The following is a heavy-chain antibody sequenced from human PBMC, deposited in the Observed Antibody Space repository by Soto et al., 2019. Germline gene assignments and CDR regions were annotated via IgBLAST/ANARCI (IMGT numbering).Heavy chain of an antibody. CDR1: GGTFSSYA. Sequence: QVQLVQSGAEVKKPGSSVKVSCKASGGTFSSYAISWVRQAPGQGLEWMGGLIPIFGTANYAQKVQGRVTITADESTSTAYMELSSLRSEDTAVYYCARDDRAQVDYGSWSYDYWGQGTLVTVSS. J-gene: IGHJ4*02. CDR2: LIPIFGTA. D-gene: IGHD3-10*01. CDR3: ARDDRAQVDYGSWSYDY. V-gene: IGHV1-69*01.